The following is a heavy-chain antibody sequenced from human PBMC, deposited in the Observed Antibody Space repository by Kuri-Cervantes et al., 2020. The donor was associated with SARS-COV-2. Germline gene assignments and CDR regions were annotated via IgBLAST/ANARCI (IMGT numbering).Heavy chain of an antibody. CDR1: GGSISSYY. V-gene: IGHV4-38-2*02. D-gene: IGHD1-26*01. Sequence: SETLSLTCTVSGGSISSYYWSWIRQPPGKGLEWIGSIYHSGSTYYNPSLKSRVTISVDTSKNQFSLKLSSVTAADTAVYYCARVSGAGAFDIWGQGTMVTVSS. J-gene: IGHJ3*02. CDR2: IYHSGST. CDR3: ARVSGAGAFDI.